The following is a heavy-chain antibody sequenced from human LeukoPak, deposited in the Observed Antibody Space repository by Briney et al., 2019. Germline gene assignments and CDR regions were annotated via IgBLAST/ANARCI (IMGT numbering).Heavy chain of an antibody. V-gene: IGHV3-30*03. CDR3: ARGLYRDGTCFDY. CDR1: GFTFSSND. D-gene: IGHD5-24*01. J-gene: IGHJ4*02. Sequence: PGRSLRLSCVASGFTFSSNDMHWVRQAPGKGLEWVTIISSDGTNKYYSGSLKGRFTASRDNSKNTLYLQMNSPRVEDTAVYYCARGLYRDGTCFDYWGQGTLVTVSS. CDR2: ISSDGTNK.